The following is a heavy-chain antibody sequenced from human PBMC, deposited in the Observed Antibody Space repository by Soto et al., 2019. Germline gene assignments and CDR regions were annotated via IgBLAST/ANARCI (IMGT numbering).Heavy chain of an antibody. CDR1: GFTFSSYA. CDR3: ARDKSTHYYDSSALDY. J-gene: IGHJ4*02. CDR2: ISYDGSNK. V-gene: IGHV3-30-3*01. Sequence: GGSLRLSCAASGFTFSSYAMHWVRQAPGKGLEWVAVISYDGSNKYYADSVKGRFTISRDNSKNTLYPQMNSLRAEDTAVYYCARDKSTHYYDSSALDYWGQGTLVTVSS. D-gene: IGHD3-22*01.